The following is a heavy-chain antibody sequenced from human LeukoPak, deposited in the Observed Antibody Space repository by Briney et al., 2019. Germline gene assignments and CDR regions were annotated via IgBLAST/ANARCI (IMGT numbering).Heavy chain of an antibody. D-gene: IGHD2-2*03. CDR2: ITPYKGNT. CDR1: GYTFRDYG. CDR3: ARVGYCGNANCYHKVFYGDYGDVNFDY. J-gene: IGHJ2*01. V-gene: IGHV1-18*01. Sequence: ASVKVSCKTSGYTFRDYGITWVRQAPGQGLEWMGWITPYKGNTNYAQKLQDRVTMTTDTSTNTAYMELRSLRSDDTAVYYCARVGYCGNANCYHKVFYGDYGDVNFDYWGRGTLVTVSS.